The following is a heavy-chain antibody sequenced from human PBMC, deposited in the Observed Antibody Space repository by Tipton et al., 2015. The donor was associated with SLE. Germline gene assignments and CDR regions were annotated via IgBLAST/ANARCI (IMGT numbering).Heavy chain of an antibody. CDR2: INHGGST. J-gene: IGHJ6*02. CDR1: GGSISSSSYY. CDR3: ARASAAGTFRMDV. V-gene: IGHV4-34*01. D-gene: IGHD6-13*01. Sequence: TLSLTCAVYGGSISSSSYYWSWIRQPPGKGLEWIGEINHGGSTNYNPSLKSRVTISVDTSKNQFSLKLSSVTAADTAVYYCARASAAGTFRMDVWGQGTTVTVSS.